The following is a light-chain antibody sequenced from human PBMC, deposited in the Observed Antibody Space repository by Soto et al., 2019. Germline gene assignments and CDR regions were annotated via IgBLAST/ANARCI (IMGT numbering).Light chain of an antibody. V-gene: IGKV1-5*03. CDR1: QSISQW. Sequence: IQMTQSPSTLSASVGDRFTITFRSSQSISQWLAWYQQKPGKAPNLLIYKASTLVSGVPSRFSGSGSGTEFTLTISRLQPDDFATYFCLQYSSFWSFGQGTKVDIK. J-gene: IGKJ1*01. CDR3: LQYSSFWS. CDR2: KAS.